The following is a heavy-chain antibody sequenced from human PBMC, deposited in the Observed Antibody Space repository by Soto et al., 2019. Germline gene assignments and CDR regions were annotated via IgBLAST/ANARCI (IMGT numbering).Heavy chain of an antibody. D-gene: IGHD4-17*01. CDR1: GFTFSSDA. V-gene: IGHV3-21*01. CDR2: ISSSSSYI. Sequence: PGGSLRLSCAPCGFTFSSDAMSWVRQAPGKGLERGSSISSSSSYIYYADSVKGRFTISRDNAKNSLYLQMNSLRAEDTAVYYCARDPLHHDYGDFVPQPASGSFDYWGQGTLVTVSS. CDR3: ARDPLHHDYGDFVPQPASGSFDY. J-gene: IGHJ4*02.